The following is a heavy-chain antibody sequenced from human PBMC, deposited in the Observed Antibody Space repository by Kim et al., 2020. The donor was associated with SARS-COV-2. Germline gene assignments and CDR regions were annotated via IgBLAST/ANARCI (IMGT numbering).Heavy chain of an antibody. J-gene: IGHJ4*01. Sequence: SETLSLTCTVSGGLISSYYWSGIRQPPGKGLEWIGYIYYSGSTNDNPSLKSRVPISVDASKNQFSLKLSSVTAADTAVYYCARTGGYYSGSSAFDYWGHETLLTVSS. CDR3: ARTGGYYSGSSAFDY. V-gene: IGHV4-59*13. CDR1: GGLISSYY. D-gene: IGHD6-6*01. CDR2: IYYSGST.